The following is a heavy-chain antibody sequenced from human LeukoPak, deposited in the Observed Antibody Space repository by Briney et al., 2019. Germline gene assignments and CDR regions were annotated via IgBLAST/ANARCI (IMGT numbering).Heavy chain of an antibody. J-gene: IGHJ5*02. CDR2: IIPIFGTA. CDR1: GGTFSSYA. CDR3: ARDLVSEQQLVRLVANWFDP. D-gene: IGHD6-13*01. V-gene: IGHV1-69*13. Sequence: SVKVSCKASGGTFSSYAISWVRQAPGQGLEWMGGIIPIFGTANYAQKFQGRVTITADEFTSTAYMELSSLRSEDTAVYYCARDLVSEQQLVRLVANWFDPWGQGTLVTVSS.